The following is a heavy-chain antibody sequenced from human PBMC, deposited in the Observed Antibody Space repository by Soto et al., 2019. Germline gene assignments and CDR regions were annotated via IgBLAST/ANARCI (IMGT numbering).Heavy chain of an antibody. CDR1: GGSISSYY. CDR3: ARHSSSPWGRAAAVSFDY. CDR2: IYYSGST. D-gene: IGHD6-13*01. Sequence: EXLSLTCTVSGGSISSYYWSWIRQPPGKGXEWIGYIYYSGSTTYNPSLKSRVTISVDTSKNQFSLKLSSVTAADTAVYYCARHSSSPWGRAAAVSFDYWGQGTLVTVLL. J-gene: IGHJ4*02. V-gene: IGHV4-59*08.